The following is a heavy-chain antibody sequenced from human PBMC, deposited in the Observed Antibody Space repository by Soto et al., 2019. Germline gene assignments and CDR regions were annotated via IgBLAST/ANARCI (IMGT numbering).Heavy chain of an antibody. CDR3: ARDGVTCAADYCNYDY. J-gene: IGHJ4*02. CDR2: VRSKPNIYAT. Sequence: GGSLRLSCAASGFTFSDHYMDWVRQTPGKGLEWIGRVRSKPNIYATEYAASVKGRFTISRDDSGNSLYLQMNSLKSEDTAVYFCARDGVTCAADYCNYDYWGQGTPVTVSS. CDR1: GFTFSDHY. D-gene: IGHD3-16*01. V-gene: IGHV3-72*01.